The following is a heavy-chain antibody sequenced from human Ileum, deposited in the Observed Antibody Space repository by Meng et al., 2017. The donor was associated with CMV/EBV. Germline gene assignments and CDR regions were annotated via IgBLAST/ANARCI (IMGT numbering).Heavy chain of an antibody. D-gene: IGHD6-6*01. J-gene: IGHJ4*02. CDR1: GFTFGSYA. V-gene: IGHV3-49*04. CDR3: TRDQTGWEGSSIAIDY. Sequence: SLMISCTASGFTFGSYAMSWVRQAPGKGLEWVGFIRSKAYGGTTEYAASVRGRFTISRDGSKSIAYLQMNSLKTEDTAVYYCTRDQTGWEGSSIAIDYWGQGTLVTVSS. CDR2: IRSKAYGGTT.